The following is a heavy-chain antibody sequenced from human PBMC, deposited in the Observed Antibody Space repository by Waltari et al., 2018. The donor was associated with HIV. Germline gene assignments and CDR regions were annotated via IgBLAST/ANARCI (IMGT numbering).Heavy chain of an antibody. V-gene: IGHV4-59*01. CDR2: IYYSGST. Sequence: QVQLQESGPGLVKPSETLSLTCTVPGGSISSYYWSWIRQPPGKGLEWIGYIYYSGSTNHNPSLTRRVTISVDTSKHQFSLKLSSVTAADTAVYYCARYSAYSNYGKGGWFDPWGQGTLVTVSS. CDR1: GGSISSYY. J-gene: IGHJ5*02. CDR3: ARYSAYSNYGKGGWFDP. D-gene: IGHD4-4*01.